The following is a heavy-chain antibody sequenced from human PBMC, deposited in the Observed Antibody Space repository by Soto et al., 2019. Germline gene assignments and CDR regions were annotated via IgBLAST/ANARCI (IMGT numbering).Heavy chain of an antibody. J-gene: IGHJ6*03. CDR2: ISGSGGST. Sequence: GGSLRLSCAASGFTFSSYAMSWVRQAPGKGLEWVSAISGSGGSTYYANSVKGRFTICRDNSKNRLYLKMNSLRAEDTAVYYCAKGGGYCSGGSCYSSLPIYYMDVWGKGTTVTVSS. CDR3: AKGGGYCSGGSCYSSLPIYYMDV. CDR1: GFTFSSYA. D-gene: IGHD2-15*01. V-gene: IGHV3-23*01.